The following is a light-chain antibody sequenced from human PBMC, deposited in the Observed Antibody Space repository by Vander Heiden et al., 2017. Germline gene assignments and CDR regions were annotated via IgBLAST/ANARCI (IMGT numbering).Light chain of an antibody. CDR2: GAS. Sequence: EIVLTQSPGTLSLSPGERATLSCRASQSVSSSYLAWYQQKPGQARRLLSYGASSRATGIPDRFSGSGSGTDFTLTISRLEPEDFAVYYCQQYGSSQTFGQGTKVEIK. CDR1: QSVSSSY. V-gene: IGKV3-20*01. CDR3: QQYGSSQT. J-gene: IGKJ1*01.